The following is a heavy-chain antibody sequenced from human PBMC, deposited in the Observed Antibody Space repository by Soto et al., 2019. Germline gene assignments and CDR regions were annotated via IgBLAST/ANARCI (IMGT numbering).Heavy chain of an antibody. V-gene: IGHV1-69*01. CDR1: GGTFSSYA. Sequence: QVQLVQSGAEVKKPGSSVKVSCKASGGTFSSYAISWVRQAPGQGLEWMGGIIPIFGTANYAQKFQGRVTITADESTSTAYMVLSSLRSEVTAVYYCARGKLFDYSNYRGSDYCGRDVWGQGSTVTVSS. J-gene: IGHJ6*02. D-gene: IGHD4-4*01. CDR3: ARGKLFDYSNYRGSDYCGRDV. CDR2: IIPIFGTA.